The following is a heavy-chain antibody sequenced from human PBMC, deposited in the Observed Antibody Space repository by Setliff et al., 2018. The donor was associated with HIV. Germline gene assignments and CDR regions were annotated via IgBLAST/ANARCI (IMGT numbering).Heavy chain of an antibody. Sequence: PSETLSLTCAVYGGSFSNYYWSWIRQPPGKGLEWIGEINHSGSTNYNPSLKSRVSISVDTSKKQFSLKLSSVSAADTAVYYCARSLAYCSGGGCSSGNYYYMDVWGKGTTVTVSS. CDR1: GGSFSNYY. J-gene: IGHJ6*03. V-gene: IGHV4-34*01. CDR3: ARSLAYCSGGGCSSGNYYYMDV. CDR2: INHSGST. D-gene: IGHD2-15*01.